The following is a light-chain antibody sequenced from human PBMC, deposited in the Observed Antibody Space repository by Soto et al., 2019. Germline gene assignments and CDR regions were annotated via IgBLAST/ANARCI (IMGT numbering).Light chain of an antibody. CDR1: ISNIGADYD. CDR3: QSYDSTLSARYV. Sequence: QSVLTQPPSVSGAPGQRVTIAGTGSISNIGADYDVHWYQQRPGTAPKLLIFGNNNRPSGVPDRFSGSKSGTSASLAITGLQAEDEGDYYCQSYDSTLSARYVFGPGTKVPVL. V-gene: IGLV1-40*01. CDR2: GNN. J-gene: IGLJ1*01.